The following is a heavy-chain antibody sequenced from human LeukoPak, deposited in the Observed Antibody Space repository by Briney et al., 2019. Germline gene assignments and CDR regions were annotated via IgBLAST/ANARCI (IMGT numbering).Heavy chain of an antibody. J-gene: IGHJ4*02. D-gene: IGHD3-3*01. Sequence: PSETLSLTCTVSGDSVSSGNYYLSWIRQPPGKGLDWITYMSPSGTTKYNPSLKSRVTISVDTSKNQFSLKLSSVTAADTAVYYCARGGYDFWSGYGKFDYWGQGTLVTVSS. V-gene: IGHV4-61*01. CDR1: GDSVSSGNYY. CDR3: ARGGYDFWSGYGKFDY. CDR2: MSPSGTT.